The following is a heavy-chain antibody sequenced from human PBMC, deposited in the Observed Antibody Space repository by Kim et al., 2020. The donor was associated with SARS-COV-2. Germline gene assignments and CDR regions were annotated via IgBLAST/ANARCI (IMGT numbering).Heavy chain of an antibody. CDR2: KKADGSEE. CDR3: AGLDSDQVPGGI. D-gene: IGHD3-10*01. CDR1: GFTLRKNW. V-gene: IGHV3-7*03. J-gene: IGHJ4*02. Sequence: GGSLRLSCVVSGFTLRKNWMSWVRLGPGKGLEWVAMKKADGSEENYADSVKGRFAMSRDNGKNSLYLEMSSLRAEDTAIYYCAGLDSDQVPGGIWGKGTL.